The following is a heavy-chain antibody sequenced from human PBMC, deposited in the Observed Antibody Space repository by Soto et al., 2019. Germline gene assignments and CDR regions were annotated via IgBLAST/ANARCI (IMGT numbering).Heavy chain of an antibody. CDR1: GGSFSGYY. CDR3: ARGRYFWGGYDFDY. D-gene: IGHD3-3*01. CDR2: INHSGST. J-gene: IGHJ4*02. V-gene: IGHV4-34*01. Sequence: QVQLQQWGAGLLKPSETLSLTCAVYGGSFSGYYWSWIRQPPGKGLEWIGEINHSGSTNYNPSLKSRVTISVNTSKNQFSLKLSSVTAADTAVYYCARGRYFWGGYDFDYWGQGTLVTVSS.